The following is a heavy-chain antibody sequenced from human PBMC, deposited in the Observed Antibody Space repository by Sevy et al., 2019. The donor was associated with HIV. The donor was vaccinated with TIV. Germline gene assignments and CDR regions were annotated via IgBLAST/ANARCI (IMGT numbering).Heavy chain of an antibody. CDR3: ARGEIAAAGIPFQH. D-gene: IGHD6-13*01. CDR2: IYYSGST. V-gene: IGHV4-31*03. J-gene: IGHJ1*01. Sequence: SETLSLTCIVSGGSISSGGYYWSWIRQHPGKGLEWIGYIYYSGSTYYNPSLKSRVTISVDTSKNQFSLKLSSVTAADTAVYYCARGEIAAAGIPFQHWGQGTLVTVSS. CDR1: GGSISSGGYY.